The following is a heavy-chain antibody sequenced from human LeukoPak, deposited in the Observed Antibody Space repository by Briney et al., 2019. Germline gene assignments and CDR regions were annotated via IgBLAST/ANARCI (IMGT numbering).Heavy chain of an antibody. J-gene: IGHJ4*02. CDR2: ISWHSGSI. D-gene: IGHD1-26*01. Sequence: PGRYLILYCSSSGFTFDDYAMHWVRQAPGTGLEGVSGISWHSGSIGYALSMKGRFTISRDNAKNALYLQMNSLRAEDTALYYCAKDRADGGATTFDYWGQGTLVTVSS. V-gene: IGHV3-9*01. CDR3: AKDRADGGATTFDY. CDR1: GFTFDDYA.